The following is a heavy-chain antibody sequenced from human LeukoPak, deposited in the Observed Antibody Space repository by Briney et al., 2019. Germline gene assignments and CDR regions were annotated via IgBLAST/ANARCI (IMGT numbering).Heavy chain of an antibody. CDR2: INPKSGGT. J-gene: IGHJ4*02. Sequence: GASVKVSCKASGYTFSAYCMHWVRQAPGQGLEWMGWINPKSGGTNYAQQFQDRVTMTRDTSISSTYMELSRLKSDDTAVYYCVRDLGISGWYAPPLGYFDSWAREPWSPSPQ. V-gene: IGHV1-2*02. CDR1: GYTFSAYC. D-gene: IGHD6-19*01. CDR3: VRDLGISGWYAPPLGYFDS.